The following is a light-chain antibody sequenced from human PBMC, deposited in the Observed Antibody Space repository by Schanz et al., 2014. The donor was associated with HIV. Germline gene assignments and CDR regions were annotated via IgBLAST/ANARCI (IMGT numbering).Light chain of an antibody. Sequence: QSALTQPASVSGSPGQSITISCTGTSSDVGGYNYVSWYQQHPGKAPKLMIYEVNKRPSGVPARFSGSKSGNTASLTISGLQAEDEADYYCSSYAGSNNLEVVFGGGTKLTVL. CDR2: EVN. CDR3: SSYAGSNNLEVV. J-gene: IGLJ2*01. CDR1: SSDVGGYNY. V-gene: IGLV2-14*01.